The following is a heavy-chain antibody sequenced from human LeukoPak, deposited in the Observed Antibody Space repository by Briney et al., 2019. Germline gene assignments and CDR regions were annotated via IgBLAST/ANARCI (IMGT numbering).Heavy chain of an antibody. J-gene: IGHJ4*02. CDR3: TTDLNYYDPSGYPF. CDR1: GFTFRNAW. D-gene: IGHD3-22*01. V-gene: IGHV3-15*01. CDR2: IKRETDVGAT. Sequence: PGGSLRLSCVASGFTFRNAWMNWVRQAPGKGLEWVGRIKRETDVGATEYAAPVEGRFTISRVDSENTLYLQMNSLKSEDTAVYYCTTDLNYYDPSGYPFWGQGTLVTVSS.